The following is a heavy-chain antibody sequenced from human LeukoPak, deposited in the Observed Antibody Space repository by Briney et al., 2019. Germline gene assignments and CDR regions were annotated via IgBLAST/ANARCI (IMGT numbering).Heavy chain of an antibody. CDR3: ARDPRWLIPDCTSTSCYGNYFDP. J-gene: IGHJ5*02. D-gene: IGHD2-2*01. CDR2: IYHSGSA. Sequence: SETLSLTCGVSGYSISSGYQWAWIRQSPGKGLEWIGSIYHSGSAHYNPSLKSRVTISVETSKNQFSLNMYSVTAADTAVYYCARDPRWLIPDCTSTSCYGNYFDPWGQGTLVTVSS. CDR1: GYSISSGYQ. V-gene: IGHV4-38-2*02.